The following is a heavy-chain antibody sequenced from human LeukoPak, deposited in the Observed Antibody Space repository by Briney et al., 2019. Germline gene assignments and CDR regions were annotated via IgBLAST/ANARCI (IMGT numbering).Heavy chain of an antibody. D-gene: IGHD6-19*01. Sequence: PGGSLRLSCAASGFTFSSYSMNWVRQAPGKGLEWVSYISSSSSTIYYADSVKGRFTISRDNAKNSLYLQMNSLRAEDTAVYYCARDIAVAAWYYFDYWGQGTLVTVSS. CDR1: GFTFSSYS. CDR2: ISSSSSTI. J-gene: IGHJ4*02. V-gene: IGHV3-48*04. CDR3: ARDIAVAAWYYFDY.